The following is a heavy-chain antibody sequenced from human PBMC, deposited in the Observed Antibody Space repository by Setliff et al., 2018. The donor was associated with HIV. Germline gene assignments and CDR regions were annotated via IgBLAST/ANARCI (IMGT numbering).Heavy chain of an antibody. D-gene: IGHD6-13*01. CDR2: FDPQDDET. V-gene: IGHV1-24*01. Sequence: GASVKVSCKVSGYTLTELSRHWVRQAPGKGLEWIGSFDPQDDETIYAQNFQGRVTMTEDTSTDTAYMELSSLRSEDTAVYYCAKEYHTEATGRRLANYFDYWGQGTLVTVSS. CDR3: AKEYHTEATGRRLANYFDY. CDR1: GYTLTELS. J-gene: IGHJ4*02.